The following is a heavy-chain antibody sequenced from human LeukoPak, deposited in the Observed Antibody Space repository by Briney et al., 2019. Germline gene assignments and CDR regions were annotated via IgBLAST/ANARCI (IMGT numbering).Heavy chain of an antibody. V-gene: IGHV1-69*13. D-gene: IGHD3-22*01. J-gene: IGHJ5*02. CDR2: IIPIFGTA. CDR3: ARTKTYYYDSSRENWFDP. Sequence: SVKVSCKAYGGTFSSYAISWVRQAPGQGREWMGGIIPIFGTANYAQKFQGRVTITADESTSTAYMELSSLRSEDTAVYYCARTKTYYYDSSRENWFDPWGQGTLVTVSS. CDR1: GGTFSSYA.